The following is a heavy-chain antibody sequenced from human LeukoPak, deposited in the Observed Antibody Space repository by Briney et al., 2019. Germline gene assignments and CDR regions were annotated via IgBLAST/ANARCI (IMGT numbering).Heavy chain of an antibody. CDR2: IKQDGSEK. V-gene: IGHV3-7*01. CDR3: ARDGSPLLWFGQGDFDY. Sequence: GGSLRLSCGVSGFTFSSNWMSWVRQAPGKGLEWVANIKQDGSEKYYVDSVKGRFTISRDNAKNSLFLQMNSLRAEDTAVDYGARDGSPLLWFGQGDFDYWGPRTLVTVSS. J-gene: IGHJ4*02. D-gene: IGHD3-10*01. CDR1: GFTFSSNW.